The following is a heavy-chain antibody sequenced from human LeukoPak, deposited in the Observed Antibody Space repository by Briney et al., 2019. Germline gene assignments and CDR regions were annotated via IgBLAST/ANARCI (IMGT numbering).Heavy chain of an antibody. CDR1: GGSISSYY. CDR3: AKDSQAGNRKIHYGSGSYYYDY. CDR2: IYYSGST. D-gene: IGHD3-10*01. J-gene: IGHJ4*02. Sequence: SETLSLTCTVSGGSISSYYWSWIRQPPGKGLEWIGYIYYSGSTNYNPSLKSRVTISVDTSKNQFSLKLSSVTAADTAVYYCAKDSQAGNRKIHYGSGSYYYDYWGQGTLVTVSS. V-gene: IGHV4-59*01.